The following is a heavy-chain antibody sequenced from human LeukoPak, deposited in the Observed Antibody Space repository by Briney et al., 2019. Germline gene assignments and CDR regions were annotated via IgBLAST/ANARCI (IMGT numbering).Heavy chain of an antibody. D-gene: IGHD3-22*01. J-gene: IGHJ3*02. V-gene: IGHV1-2*02. Sequence: ASVKVSCKPSGYTFTAYDMYWVRQAPGQGLEWMGWINPNNGGTRYAQQFQGRVSMTRDMSINTVYLEVINLRFNDTAVYYCARVKADYYDSSGYYISAGNDAFDIWGQGTMVTVSS. CDR3: ARVKADYYDSSGYYISAGNDAFDI. CDR1: GYTFTAYD. CDR2: INPNNGGT.